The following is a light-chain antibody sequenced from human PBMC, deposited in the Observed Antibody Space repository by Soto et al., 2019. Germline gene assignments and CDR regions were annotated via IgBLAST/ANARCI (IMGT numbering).Light chain of an antibody. CDR1: SSNIGSNY. CDR2: RNN. Sequence: QSALTQPPSASGTPGQRVTISCSGSSSNIGSNYVYWYQQLPGTAPKLLIYRNNQRPSGVPDRFSGSKSGTSASLAISGLRSDDEADYYCAAWDDSLSVVVFGGGTQLTVL. V-gene: IGLV1-47*01. CDR3: AAWDDSLSVVV. J-gene: IGLJ2*01.